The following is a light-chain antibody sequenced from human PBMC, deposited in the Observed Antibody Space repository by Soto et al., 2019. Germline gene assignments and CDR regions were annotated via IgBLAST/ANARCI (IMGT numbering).Light chain of an antibody. J-gene: IGKJ2*01. CDR1: QSVSSSY. CDR3: EQYGSSPPMYT. CDR2: GAS. V-gene: IGKV3-20*01. Sequence: EIVLTQSPGTLSLSPGERATLSCRASQSVSSSYLAWYQQKPGQAPRLLIYGASSRATGIPDRCSGSGSGTDFTLTISRLESEDFAVYYCEQYGSSPPMYTFGQGTKLEIK.